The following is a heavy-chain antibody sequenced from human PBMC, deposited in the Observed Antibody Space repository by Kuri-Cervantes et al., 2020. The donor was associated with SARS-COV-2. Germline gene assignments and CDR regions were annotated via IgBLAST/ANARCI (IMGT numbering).Heavy chain of an antibody. J-gene: IGHJ4*02. CDR1: EFTFSSYA. Sequence: GESLKISCAASEFTFSSYAIHWVRQAPGKGLEWVAVISSDGNYKYYGDSVKGRFSISRDNSKSTLYLQMNSLRPEDTALYYCAKDYSIRLYSSRWYVDYWGQGTLVTVSS. V-gene: IGHV3-30-3*01. CDR3: AKDYSIRLYSSRWYVDY. CDR2: ISSDGNYK. D-gene: IGHD6-13*01.